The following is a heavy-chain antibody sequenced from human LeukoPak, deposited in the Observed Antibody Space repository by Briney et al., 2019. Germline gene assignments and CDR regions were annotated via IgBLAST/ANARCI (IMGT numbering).Heavy chain of an antibody. J-gene: IGHJ6*03. CDR2: IYHSGST. V-gene: IGHV4-30-2*01. D-gene: IGHD1-26*01. Sequence: PSETLSLTCTVSGGSISSGGYYWSWIRQPPGKGLEWIGYIYHSGSTYYNPSLKSRVTISVDRSKNQFSLRLISVTAADTAVYYCARRGPLYSGSFALYHYYYMDVWGVGTTVTVSS. CDR1: GGSISSGGYY. CDR3: ARRGPLYSGSFALYHYYYMDV.